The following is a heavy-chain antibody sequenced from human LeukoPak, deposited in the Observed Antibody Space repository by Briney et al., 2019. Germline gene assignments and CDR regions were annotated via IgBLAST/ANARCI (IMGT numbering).Heavy chain of an antibody. V-gene: IGHV3-64*04. D-gene: IGHD3-22*01. CDR2: ISSNGGST. CDR1: GFTFSDYA. CDR3: AKGSYYDSDGFYQHFDY. Sequence: GGSLRLSCSASGFTFSDYAMHWVRQAPGKGLEYVSEISSNGGSTYYADSVKGRFTISRDNSKNTLYLQMNSLRAEDTAVYYCAKGSYYDSDGFYQHFDYWGQGTLVTVSS. J-gene: IGHJ4*02.